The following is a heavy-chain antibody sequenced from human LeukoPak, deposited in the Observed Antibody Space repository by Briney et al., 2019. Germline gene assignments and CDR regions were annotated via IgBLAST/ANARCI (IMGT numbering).Heavy chain of an antibody. CDR1: GGSISSGGYY. J-gene: IGHJ5*02. Sequence: SETLSLTCTVSGGSISSGGYYWSWIRQHPGKGLEWIGYIYYSGSTYYNPSLKSRVTISVDTSKNQFSLKLSSVTAADTAVYYCAREFGMATIIGWFDPWGQGTLVTVSS. D-gene: IGHD5-24*01. CDR2: IYYSGST. CDR3: AREFGMATIIGWFDP. V-gene: IGHV4-31*03.